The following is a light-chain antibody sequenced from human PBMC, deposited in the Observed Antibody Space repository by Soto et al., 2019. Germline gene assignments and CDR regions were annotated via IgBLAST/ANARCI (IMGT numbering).Light chain of an antibody. CDR1: QSISSY. V-gene: IGKV3-11*01. Sequence: EIVLTQSPATLSLSPGERATLSCRASQSISSYLAWYQQKPDQAPRLLIYDASNRATGIPARFSGSGAGKADPLTISSLEPQDFSVYYCHQRSTWPFTFGPGTKVDIK. J-gene: IGKJ3*01. CDR3: HQRSTWPFT. CDR2: DAS.